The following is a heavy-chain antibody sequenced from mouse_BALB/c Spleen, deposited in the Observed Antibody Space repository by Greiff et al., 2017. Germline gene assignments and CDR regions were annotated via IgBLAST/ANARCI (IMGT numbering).Heavy chain of an antibody. D-gene: IGHD6-1*01. J-gene: IGHJ3*01. CDR2: IWTGGGT. Sequence: VQGVESGPGLVAPSQSLSITCTVSGFSLTSYDISWIRQPPGKGLEWLGVIWTGGGTNYNSAFMSRLSISKDNSKSQVFVKMNSLQTDDTAIYYCVRSSGWFAYWGQGTLVTVSA. CDR3: VRSSGWFAY. V-gene: IGHV2-9-2*01. CDR1: GFSLTSYD.